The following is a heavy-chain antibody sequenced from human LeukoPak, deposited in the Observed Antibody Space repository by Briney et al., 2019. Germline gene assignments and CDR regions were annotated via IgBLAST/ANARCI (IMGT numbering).Heavy chain of an antibody. J-gene: IGHJ6*03. Sequence: SETLSLTCTVSGGSISSYYWSWIRQPAGKGLEWIGRIYTSGSTNYNPSLKSRVTMSVDTSKNQFSLKLSSVTAADTAVYYCARVNIVVVPAAIGQGYYYYYMDVWGKGTTVTVSS. CDR1: GGSISSYY. CDR3: ARVNIVVVPAAIGQGYYYYYMDV. D-gene: IGHD2-2*02. V-gene: IGHV4-4*07. CDR2: IYTSGST.